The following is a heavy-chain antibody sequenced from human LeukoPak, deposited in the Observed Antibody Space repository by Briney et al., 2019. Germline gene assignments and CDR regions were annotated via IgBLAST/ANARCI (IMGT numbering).Heavy chain of an antibody. CDR3: ARGQGYYDSSGYYEDY. Sequence: GGSLRLSCAASGFTFSSYAVSWVRQAPGKGLEWVSVICSGGSTYYADSVKGRFTISRDNSKSTLYLQMNSLRAEDTAVYYCARGQGYYDSSGYYEDYWGQGTLVTVSS. CDR1: GFTFSSYA. J-gene: IGHJ4*02. CDR2: ICSGGST. V-gene: IGHV3-53*01. D-gene: IGHD3-22*01.